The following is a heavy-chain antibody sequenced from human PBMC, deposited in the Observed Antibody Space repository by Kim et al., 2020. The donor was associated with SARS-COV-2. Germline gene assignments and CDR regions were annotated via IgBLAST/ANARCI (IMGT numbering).Heavy chain of an antibody. CDR1: GYTFTSYD. CDR3: ARLSSGWNYYYYGMDV. V-gene: IGHV1-8*01. J-gene: IGHJ6*02. CDR2: MNPNSGNT. Sequence: ASVKVSCKASGYTFTSYDINWVRQATGQGLEWMGWMNPNSGNTGYAQKFQGRVTMTRNTSISTAYMELSSLRSEDTAVYYCARLSSGWNYYYYGMDVWGQGTTVTVSS. D-gene: IGHD6-19*01.